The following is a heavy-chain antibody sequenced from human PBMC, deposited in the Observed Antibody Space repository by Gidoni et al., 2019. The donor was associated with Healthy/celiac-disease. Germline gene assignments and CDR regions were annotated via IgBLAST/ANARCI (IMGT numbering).Heavy chain of an antibody. J-gene: IGHJ3*02. CDR2: IYYSGST. Sequence: QLQLQESGPGLVKPSETLSLTCTVPGGAISSRSYDWVWIRQPPGKGLEWIGSIYYSGSTYYHPSLQSRVTTSVDTSKNQFSLKLSSVTAADTAVYYCARRERYSSGLLEGAAFDIWGQGTMVTVSS. CDR3: ARRERYSSGLLEGAAFDI. V-gene: IGHV4-39*01. CDR1: GGAISSRSYD. D-gene: IGHD6-19*01.